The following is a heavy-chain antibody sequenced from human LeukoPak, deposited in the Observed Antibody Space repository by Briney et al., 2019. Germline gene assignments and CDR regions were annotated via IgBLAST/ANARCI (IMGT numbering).Heavy chain of an antibody. Sequence: ASVKVSCKVSGYTLTELSMHWVRQAPGKGLEWMGGFDPEDGETIYAQKFQGRVTMTEDTSTDTAYMEMSSLRSEDTAVYYCATGRQDFWSGYPKLDYWGQGTLVTVSS. V-gene: IGHV1-24*01. CDR2: FDPEDGET. D-gene: IGHD3-3*01. J-gene: IGHJ4*02. CDR1: GYTLTELS. CDR3: ATGRQDFWSGYPKLDY.